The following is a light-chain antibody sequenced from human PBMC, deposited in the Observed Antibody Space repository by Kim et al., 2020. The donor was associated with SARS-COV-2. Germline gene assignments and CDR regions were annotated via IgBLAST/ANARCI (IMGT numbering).Light chain of an antibody. Sequence: RDNINWQSRQSGLYSSNNQNYVAWDQQKPGQPSKLLIYWASTREYGVPDRFSGSGSGTDFTLTISSLQAEDVAVYYCQQYYSTPYTFGQGTKLEI. CDR1: QSGLYSSNNQNY. V-gene: IGKV4-1*01. CDR2: WAS. J-gene: IGKJ2*01. CDR3: QQYYSTPYT.